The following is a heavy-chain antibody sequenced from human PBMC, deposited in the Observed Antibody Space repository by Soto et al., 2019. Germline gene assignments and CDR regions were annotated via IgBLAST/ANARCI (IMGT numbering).Heavy chain of an antibody. D-gene: IGHD3-22*01. J-gene: IGHJ4*02. CDR3: ARSDHPYYYDSSGYQTSFDY. Sequence: GGSLRLSCAASGFTFDDYAMHWVRQAPGKGLEWVSGISWNSGSIGYADSVKGRFTISRDNAKNSLYLQMNSLRAEDTALYYCARSDHPYYYDSSGYQTSFDYWGQGTLVTVSS. V-gene: IGHV3-9*01. CDR2: ISWNSGSI. CDR1: GFTFDDYA.